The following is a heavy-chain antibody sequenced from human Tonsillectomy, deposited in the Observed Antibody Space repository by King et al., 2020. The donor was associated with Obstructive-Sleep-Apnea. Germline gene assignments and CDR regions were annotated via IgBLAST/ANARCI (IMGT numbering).Heavy chain of an antibody. V-gene: IGHV3-13*04. CDR3: ARGRPGDCYPHDCHNWFDP. Sequence: VQLVESGGGLVQPGGSLRLSCAASGFTFSSYDMHWVRQATGKGLEWVSAIGTAGDTYYPGSVRGRFTISRENAKNSLYLQMNSLRAGDTAVYYCARGRPGDCYPHDCHNWFDPWGQGTLVTVSS. D-gene: IGHD2-21*02. CDR2: IGTAGDT. J-gene: IGHJ5*02. CDR1: GFTFSSYD.